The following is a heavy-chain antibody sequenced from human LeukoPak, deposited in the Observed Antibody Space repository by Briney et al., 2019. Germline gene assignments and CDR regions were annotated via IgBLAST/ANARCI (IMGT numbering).Heavy chain of an antibody. CDR1: GHTFTSYG. CDR3: ARLIAPSNWFDP. D-gene: IGHD2-21*01. CDR2: ISAYNGNT. Sequence: ASVKVSCKASGHTFTSYGIGWVRQAPGQGLEWMGWISAYNGNTNYAQKLQGRVTMTTDTSTSTAYMELRSLRSDDTAVYYCARLIAPSNWFDPWGQGTLVTVSS. V-gene: IGHV1-18*01. J-gene: IGHJ5*02.